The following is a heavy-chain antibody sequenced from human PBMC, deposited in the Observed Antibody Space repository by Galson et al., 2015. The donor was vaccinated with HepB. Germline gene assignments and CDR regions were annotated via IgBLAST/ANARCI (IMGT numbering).Heavy chain of an antibody. CDR2: IYYSGST. J-gene: IGHJ6*02. D-gene: IGHD3-10*01. Sequence: TLSLTCTVSGGSISSGGYYWSWIRQHPGTGLEWIGYIYYSGSTYYNPSLKCRVTISVDTSKNQFSLKLSSVTAADTAVYYSAKDLRNGSGSYYGYYYYGMDVWGQGTTFTASS. CDR3: AKDLRNGSGSYYGYYYYGMDV. CDR1: GGSISSGGYY. V-gene: IGHV4-31*03.